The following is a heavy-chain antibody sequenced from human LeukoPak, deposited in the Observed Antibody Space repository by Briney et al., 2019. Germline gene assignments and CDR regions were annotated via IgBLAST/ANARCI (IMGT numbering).Heavy chain of an antibody. V-gene: IGHV3-9*01. J-gene: IGHJ4*02. CDR1: GFSFDDNA. D-gene: IGHD5-18*01. Sequence: GRSLRLSCAASGFSFDDNAMHWVRRAPGKGLEWVSGIAWNSGSLGYADSVKGRFTVSRDNAKNSLYLQMNSLRAEDTAFYYCAKDSGYSYGLDYWGQGTLVTVSS. CDR2: IAWNSGSL. CDR3: AKDSGYSYGLDY.